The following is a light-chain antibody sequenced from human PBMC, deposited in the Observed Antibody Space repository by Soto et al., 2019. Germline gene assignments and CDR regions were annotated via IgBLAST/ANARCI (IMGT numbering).Light chain of an antibody. CDR3: QQNNIYWT. CDR2: KAS. Sequence: DIQMTQSPSTLSASVGDRVTITCRASQSISYWLAWYQQKPGKAPNLLIYKASTLESGVPSRFSGSGSGIEFTLTISSLQPDDFATYYCQQNNIYWTFGQGTKVEIK. CDR1: QSISYW. J-gene: IGKJ1*01. V-gene: IGKV1-5*03.